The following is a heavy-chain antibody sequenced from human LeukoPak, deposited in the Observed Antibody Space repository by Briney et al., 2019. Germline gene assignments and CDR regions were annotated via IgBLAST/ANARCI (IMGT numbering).Heavy chain of an antibody. V-gene: IGHV6-1*01. D-gene: IGHD3-16*01. Sequence: SQTPSLTCAISGDSVSSNSAAWNWIRQSPSRGLEWLGRTYYRSKWYNDYEVSVKSRISIIPDTSKNHFSLQLNSVTPDDTAVYYCARDRLWVMDYWGQGTLVTVSS. CDR2: TYYRSKWYN. CDR1: GDSVSSNSAA. J-gene: IGHJ4*02. CDR3: ARDRLWVMDY.